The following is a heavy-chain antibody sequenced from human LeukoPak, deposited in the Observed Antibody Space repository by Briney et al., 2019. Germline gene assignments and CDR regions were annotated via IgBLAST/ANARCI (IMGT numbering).Heavy chain of an antibody. CDR3: ARDLDDEGLDY. V-gene: IGHV4-59*01. CDR1: GGSISNYY. CDR2: IFYSGTT. Sequence: SETLSLTCTVSGGSISNYYWTWIRQPPGKGLEWIGYIFYSGTTNYNPSLKSRVTMSVDTSKNQFSLKLSSVTAADTAVYYCARDLDDEGLDYWGQGTLVTVSS. J-gene: IGHJ4*02. D-gene: IGHD3-3*01.